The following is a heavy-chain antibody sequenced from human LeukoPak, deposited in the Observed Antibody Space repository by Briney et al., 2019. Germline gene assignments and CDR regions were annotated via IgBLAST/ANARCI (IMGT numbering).Heavy chain of an antibody. Sequence: SETLSLTCTVSGGSMSSYYWSWIRQPPGKGLEWIGYIYYSGSTNYSPSLKSRVTISVDTSKNQFSLQLNSVTPEDTAVYYCAREVDHDETKDDHIVATFTHYYYMDVWGKGTTVTISS. CDR1: GGSMSSYY. CDR2: IYYSGST. V-gene: IGHV4-59*12. D-gene: IGHD5-12*01. J-gene: IGHJ6*03. CDR3: AREVDHDETKDDHIVATFTHYYYMDV.